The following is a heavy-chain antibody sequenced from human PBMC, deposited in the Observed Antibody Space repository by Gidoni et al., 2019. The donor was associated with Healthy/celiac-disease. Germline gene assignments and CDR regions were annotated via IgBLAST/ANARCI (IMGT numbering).Heavy chain of an antibody. CDR1: GSTFSSYA. CDR2: ISGSGGST. V-gene: IGHV3-23*01. CDR3: AKDLVTSSSPTRHSEYFQH. D-gene: IGHD6-13*01. Sequence: EVQLLESGGGLVQPGGSLRLSCAASGSTFSSYAMSWVRQAPGKGLEWVSAISGSGGSTYYADSVKGRFTISRDNSKNTLYLQMNSLRAEDTAVYYCAKDLVTSSSPTRHSEYFQHWGQGTLVTVSS. J-gene: IGHJ1*01.